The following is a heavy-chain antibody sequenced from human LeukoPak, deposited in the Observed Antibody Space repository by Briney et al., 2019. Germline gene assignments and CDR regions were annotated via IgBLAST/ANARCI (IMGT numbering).Heavy chain of an antibody. CDR3: ARGDYSNYYFDY. CDR1: GYTFTSYD. V-gene: IGHV1-3*01. Sequence: ASVKVSCKASGYTFTSYDINWVRQAPGQRLEWMGWINAGNGNTKYSQKFQGRVTITRDTSASTAYMELSSLRSEDTAVYYCARGDYSNYYFDYWGQGTLVTVSS. D-gene: IGHD4-11*01. J-gene: IGHJ4*02. CDR2: INAGNGNT.